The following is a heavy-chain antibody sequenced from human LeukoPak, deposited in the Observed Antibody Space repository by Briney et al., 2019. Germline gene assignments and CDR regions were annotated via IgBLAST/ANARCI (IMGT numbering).Heavy chain of an antibody. CDR3: ARDGGLNTNFDY. D-gene: IGHD5-12*01. CDR1: GFTFDDFA. J-gene: IGHJ4*02. Sequence: GGSLRLAFAAFGFTFDDFAMHWGREAPGKSLEWGSGISWNSGSIGYADSVKGRFTTYRHNANNFLYLQMNSLRAEDTAVYYCARDGGLNTNFDYWGQGTLVTVSS. CDR2: ISWNSGSI. V-gene: IGHV3-9*01.